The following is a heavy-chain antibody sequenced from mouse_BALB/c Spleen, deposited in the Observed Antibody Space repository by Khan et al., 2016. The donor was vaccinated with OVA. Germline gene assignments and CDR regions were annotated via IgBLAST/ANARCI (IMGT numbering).Heavy chain of an antibody. CDR1: GFTFNSYG. V-gene: IGHV5-17*02. CDR2: ISGDSNTI. D-gene: IGHD1-1*01. Sequence: EVQVVESGGGLVQPGGSRKLSCAASGFTFNSYGMHWVRQAPEKGLEWVAYISGDSNTIYYADTVKGRFTISRDNPKNTLFLQMTSLMSEDTAMYYCATSYFYGYYFDYWGLGTTLTVS. CDR3: ATSYFYGYYFDY. J-gene: IGHJ2*01.